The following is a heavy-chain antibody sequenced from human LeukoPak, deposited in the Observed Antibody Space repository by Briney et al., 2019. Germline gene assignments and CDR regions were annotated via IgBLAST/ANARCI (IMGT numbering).Heavy chain of an antibody. CDR3: AKAYYDSSGYSYYFDY. CDR2: ISGSSYM. CDR1: GLPFSAYS. D-gene: IGHD3-22*01. Sequence: PGGSLRLSCAASGLPFSAYSMNWVRQAPGKGLEWVSSISGSSYMFYADSVKGRFTISRDNAKNSLYLQMNSLRAEDTAVYYCAKAYYDSSGYSYYFDYWGQGTLVTVSS. J-gene: IGHJ4*02. V-gene: IGHV3-21*01.